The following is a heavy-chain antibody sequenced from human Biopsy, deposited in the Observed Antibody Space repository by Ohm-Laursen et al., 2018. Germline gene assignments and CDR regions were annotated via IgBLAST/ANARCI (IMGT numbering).Heavy chain of an antibody. Sequence: GTLSLTCTVSGDSISSYYWSWIRQPPGKGLQWIGYVYYTGSTDYNPSLQSRVTISVDTSKNHFSLRVRSVTPADTAIYYCARDRGYYSDRTVPGYFDLWGRGTLVTVSS. V-gene: IGHV4-59*01. CDR2: VYYTGST. J-gene: IGHJ2*01. D-gene: IGHD3-22*01. CDR3: ARDRGYYSDRTVPGYFDL. CDR1: GDSISSYY.